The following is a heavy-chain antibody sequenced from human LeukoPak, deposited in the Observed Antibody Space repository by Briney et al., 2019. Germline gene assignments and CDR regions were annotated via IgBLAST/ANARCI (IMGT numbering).Heavy chain of an antibody. CDR2: IYYSGST. V-gene: IGHV4-39*06. J-gene: IGHJ4*02. CDR3: ARDPSNYYGSGSDY. CDR1: GGSISSSSYY. D-gene: IGHD3-10*01. Sequence: SETLSLTCTVSGGSISSSSYYWGWIRQPPGKGLEWIGSIYYSGSTYYNPSLKSRVTISVDTSKNQFPLKLSSVTAADTAVYYCARDPSNYYGSGSDYWGQGTLVTVSS.